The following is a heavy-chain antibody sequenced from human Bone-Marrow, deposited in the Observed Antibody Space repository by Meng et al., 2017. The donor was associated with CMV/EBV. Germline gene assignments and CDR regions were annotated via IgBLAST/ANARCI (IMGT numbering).Heavy chain of an antibody. D-gene: IGHD2-15*01. CDR3: TSPSRYCNDVTCGVDD. V-gene: IGHV3-73*01. CDR2: IRSKTNYYAT. J-gene: IGHJ4*02. CDR1: GFIFNGSA. Sequence: GGSLRLSCTASGFIFNGSAIHWVRQAPGKGLEWVGRIRSKTNYYATAYTASLKGRFTISRDDSKTTAYLQMNSLKTEDTAVYFCTSPSRYCNDVTCGVDDWGQGTLVTVSS.